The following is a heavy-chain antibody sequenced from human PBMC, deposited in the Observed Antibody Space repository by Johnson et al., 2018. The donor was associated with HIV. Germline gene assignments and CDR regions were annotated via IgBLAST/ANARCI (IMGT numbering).Heavy chain of an antibody. CDR1: GFTFSSYA. CDR3: ARDPTTHYSRLTGDFGAFDI. D-gene: IGHD7-27*01. Sequence: EVQLLESGGGVVQPGRSLRLSCAASGFTFSSYAMSWVRQAPGKGLEWVSAISGSGGSTYYADSVKGRFTISRDNAKNSMYLQMDGLRAEDTALYYCARDPTTHYSRLTGDFGAFDIWGQGTMVTVSS. J-gene: IGHJ3*02. V-gene: IGHV3-23*01. CDR2: ISGSGGST.